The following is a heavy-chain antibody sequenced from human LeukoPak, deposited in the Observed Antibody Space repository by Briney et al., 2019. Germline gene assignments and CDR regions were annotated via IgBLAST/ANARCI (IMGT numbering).Heavy chain of an antibody. Sequence: PGGSLRLSCAASGFALSTYWMHWVRQAPGKGLVWVSLINSDGSNTLYADSVKGRFTISRDTAKNTLYPDMNRLRADDTAVYYCARTPGRDGYIYWGQGTLVTVSS. J-gene: IGHJ4*02. CDR3: ARTPGRDGYIY. CDR2: INSDGSNT. V-gene: IGHV3-74*01. CDR1: GFALSTYW. D-gene: IGHD5-24*01.